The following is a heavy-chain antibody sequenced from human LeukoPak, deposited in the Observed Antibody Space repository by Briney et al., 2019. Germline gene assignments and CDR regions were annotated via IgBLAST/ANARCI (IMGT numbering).Heavy chain of an antibody. D-gene: IGHD3-22*01. CDR2: IYPGDSDT. V-gene: IGHV5-51*01. Sequence: GESLKISCKGSGYSFTSYWIGWVRQMPGKGLEWMGIIYPGDSDTRYSPSFQGQVTISADKSISTAYLQWSSLKASDTAMYYCARHTYYYDSSGYYYGSWGDYWSQGTLVTVSS. CDR3: ARHTYYYDSSGYYYGSWGDY. J-gene: IGHJ4*02. CDR1: GYSFTSYW.